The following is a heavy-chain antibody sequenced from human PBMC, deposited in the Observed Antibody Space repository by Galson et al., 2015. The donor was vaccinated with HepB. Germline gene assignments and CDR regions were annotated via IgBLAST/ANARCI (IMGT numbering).Heavy chain of an antibody. J-gene: IGHJ5*02. D-gene: IGHD3-10*01. CDR2: VYSGGNA. CDR3: ARATPAAFGEPVIWFDP. Sequence: SLRLSCAASGFTVSSNYMSWVRHVPGTGLEWVSVVYSGGNAYYADSVKGRFTISRDNSKNTVYLQMNSLKTEDSAVYYCARATPAAFGEPVIWFDPWGQGTLVSVSS. CDR1: GFTVSSNY. V-gene: IGHV3-66*02.